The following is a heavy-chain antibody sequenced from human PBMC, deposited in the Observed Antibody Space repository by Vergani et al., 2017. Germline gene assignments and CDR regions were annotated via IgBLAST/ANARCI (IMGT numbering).Heavy chain of an antibody. CDR2: IDEYGNRA. CDR3: VRTEYCTGIACNTRFDS. J-gene: IGHJ5*01. V-gene: IGHV3-74*03. CDR1: GFSFNTYW. D-gene: IGHD2-8*02. Sequence: EVQLVESGGGSVQSGGSLRLSCVASGFSFNTYWMHWVRQVPGKGLMWVARIDEYGNRATYGDFETGRFTISRDNAKNTVFLQMNNLRADEAGVDYCVRTEYCTGIACNTRFDSWGQGALVTVSS.